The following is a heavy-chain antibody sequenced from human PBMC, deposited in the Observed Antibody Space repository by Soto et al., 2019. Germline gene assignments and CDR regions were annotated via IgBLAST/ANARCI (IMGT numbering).Heavy chain of an antibody. CDR3: AREGALKPFSS. CDR1: AFTFSNYN. CDR2: ISGTSAYI. V-gene: IGHV3-21*01. Sequence: AGSLRLSCVASAFTFSNYNMNWVRPAPGKVLAWVSHISGTSAYIHYADSVKGRFTISRDNDKNSVYLQMDSLRVEDTAVYYCAREGALKPFSSWGQGALVTVSS. J-gene: IGHJ5*02.